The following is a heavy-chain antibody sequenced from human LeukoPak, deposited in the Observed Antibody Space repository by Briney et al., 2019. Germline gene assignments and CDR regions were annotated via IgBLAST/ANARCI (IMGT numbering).Heavy chain of an antibody. J-gene: IGHJ4*02. D-gene: IGHD3-10*01. CDR1: GGSISSDSYY. CDR3: ARRVPSGSGSYDFDY. Sequence: SETLSLTCTVSGGSISSDSYYWGWIRQLPGKGLEWIGSINYSGTTYYNPSLKSRVTISVDTSKNQFSLKVSSVTAADTAVYYCARRVPSGSGSYDFDYWGQGTLVTVSS. V-gene: IGHV4-39*01. CDR2: INYSGTT.